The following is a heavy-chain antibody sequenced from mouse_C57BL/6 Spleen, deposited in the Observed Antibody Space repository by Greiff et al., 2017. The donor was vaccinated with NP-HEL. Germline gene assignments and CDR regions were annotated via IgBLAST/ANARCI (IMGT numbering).Heavy chain of an antibody. Sequence: LQESGAELVRPGTSVKMSCKASGYTFTNYWIGWAKQRPGHGLEWIGDIYPGGGYTNYNEKFKGKATLTADKSSSTAYMQFSSLTSEDSAIYYCGRGGNGAMDYWGQGTSVTVSS. CDR1: GYTFTNYW. V-gene: IGHV1-63*01. J-gene: IGHJ4*01. CDR3: GRGGNGAMDY. D-gene: IGHD2-1*01. CDR2: IYPGGGYT.